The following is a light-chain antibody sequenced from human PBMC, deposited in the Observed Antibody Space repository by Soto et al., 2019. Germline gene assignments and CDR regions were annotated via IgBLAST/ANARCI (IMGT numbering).Light chain of an antibody. CDR3: QQSYSTPPIT. CDR1: QGISSY. J-gene: IGKJ5*01. CDR2: AAS. Sequence: DIQLTQSPSFLSASLVDRVTITCRASQGISSYLAWYQQKPGKAPKLLIYAASSLQSGVPSRFSGSGSGTDFTLTISSLQPEDFATYFCQQSYSTPPITFGQGTRLEIK. V-gene: IGKV1-39*01.